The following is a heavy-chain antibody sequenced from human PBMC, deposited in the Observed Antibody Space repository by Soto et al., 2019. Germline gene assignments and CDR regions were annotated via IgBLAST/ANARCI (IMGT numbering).Heavy chain of an antibody. D-gene: IGHD2-2*01. CDR3: ARTDCSSSDCPRDLVGAVTMDY. Sequence: LRLSCAASGFPFSTYAMHGVRQAPGKGLEWVAVVWYDGTDKNYADSVKGRFTISRDNSKSTLYLQMDHLRVEDTGVYHCARTDCSSSDCPRDLVGAVTMDYWGQGTPVTVSS. CDR2: VWYDGTDK. J-gene: IGHJ4*02. V-gene: IGHV3-33*01. CDR1: GFPFSTYA.